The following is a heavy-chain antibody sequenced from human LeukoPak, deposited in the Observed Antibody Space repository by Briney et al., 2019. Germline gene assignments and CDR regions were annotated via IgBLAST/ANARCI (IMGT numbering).Heavy chain of an antibody. CDR2: INAGNGNT. V-gene: IGHV1-3*01. D-gene: IGHD6-19*01. CDR1: GYTFTSYG. CDR3: ARGFSGWYELDY. J-gene: IGHJ4*02. Sequence: ASVKVSCKASGYTFTSYGISWVRQAPGQRLEWMGWINAGNGNTKYSQKFQGRVTITRDTSASTAYMELSSLRSEDTAVYYCARGFSGWYELDYWGQGTLVTVSS.